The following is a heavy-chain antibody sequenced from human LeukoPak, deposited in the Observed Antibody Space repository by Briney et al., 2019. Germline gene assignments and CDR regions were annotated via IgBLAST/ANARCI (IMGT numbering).Heavy chain of an antibody. V-gene: IGHV3-23*01. D-gene: IGHD2-15*01. Sequence: PGGSLRLSCAAFGFTFSSYAMSWVRQAPGKGLEWVSAISGSGGSTYYADSVKGRFTISRDNSKNTLYLQMNSLRAEDTAVYYCAKHSGGSCYSSFDYWGQGTLVTVSS. J-gene: IGHJ4*02. CDR3: AKHSGGSCYSSFDY. CDR1: GFTFSSYA. CDR2: ISGSGGST.